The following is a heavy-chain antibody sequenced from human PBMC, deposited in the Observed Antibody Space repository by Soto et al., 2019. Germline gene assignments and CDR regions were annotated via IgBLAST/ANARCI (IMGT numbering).Heavy chain of an antibody. Sequence: ASVKVSCKAFGFIYNNYAISWVRQAPGQGLEWTGWISANSGNTNYAQKLQGRVTMTTETSTSTAYMELRSLRSDDTAVYYCATAGNYDTSGRDFWGQGTLVTVSS. CDR2: ISANSGNT. V-gene: IGHV1-18*04. CDR3: ATAGNYDTSGRDF. D-gene: IGHD3-22*01. CDR1: GFIYNNYA. J-gene: IGHJ4*02.